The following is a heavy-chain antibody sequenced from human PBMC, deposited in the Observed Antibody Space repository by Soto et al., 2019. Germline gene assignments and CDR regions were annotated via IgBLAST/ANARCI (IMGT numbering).Heavy chain of an antibody. CDR2: IYYSGST. V-gene: IGHV4-61*01. D-gene: IGHD3-10*01. CDR3: VRDVYYYGSSRYFDY. Sequence: QVQLQESGPGLVKHSETLSLTCTVSGGSVSSGSYYWSWIRQPPGKGLEWIGYIYYSGSTNYNPSLKSRVTISVDKAKNQFSLNLSSVTAADTAVYYCVRDVYYYGSSRYFDYWGQGTLVTVSS. CDR1: GGSVSSGSYY. J-gene: IGHJ4*02.